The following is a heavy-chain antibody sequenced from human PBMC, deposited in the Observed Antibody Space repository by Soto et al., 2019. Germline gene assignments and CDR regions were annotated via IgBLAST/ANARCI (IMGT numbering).Heavy chain of an antibody. D-gene: IGHD6-13*01. CDR3: ATALPPHYSREPGAFDI. CDR2: FDPEDGET. J-gene: IGHJ3*02. CDR1: GYTLTELS. Sequence: ASVKVSCKVSGYTLTELSMHWVRQAPGKGLEWMGGFDPEDGETIYAQKFQGRVTMTEDTSTDTAYMELSSLRSEDTAVYYCATALPPHYSREPGAFDIWGQGTMVTVSS. V-gene: IGHV1-24*01.